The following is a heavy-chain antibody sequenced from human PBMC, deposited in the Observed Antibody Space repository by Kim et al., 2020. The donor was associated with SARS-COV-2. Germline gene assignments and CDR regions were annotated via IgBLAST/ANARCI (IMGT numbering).Heavy chain of an antibody. J-gene: IGHJ4*02. CDR3: AKASMVRGVINY. D-gene: IGHD3-10*01. V-gene: IGHV3-23*01. Sequence: YYADSVKGRFTISRDNSKNTLYLQMNSLRAEDTAVYYCAKASMVRGVINYWGQGTLVTVSS.